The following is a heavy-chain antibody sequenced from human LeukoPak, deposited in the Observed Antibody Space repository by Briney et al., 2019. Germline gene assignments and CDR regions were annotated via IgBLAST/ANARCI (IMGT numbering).Heavy chain of an antibody. Sequence: PSETLSLTCTVSGGSISSYYWSWIRQPPGKGLEWIGYIYISGSTNYNPSLKSRVTISVDTSKNQFSLKLSSVTAADTAVYYCAKHSRRNAFDIWGQGTMVTVSS. V-gene: IGHV4-4*09. J-gene: IGHJ3*02. CDR1: GGSISSYY. CDR3: AKHSRRNAFDI. D-gene: IGHD6-13*01. CDR2: IYISGST.